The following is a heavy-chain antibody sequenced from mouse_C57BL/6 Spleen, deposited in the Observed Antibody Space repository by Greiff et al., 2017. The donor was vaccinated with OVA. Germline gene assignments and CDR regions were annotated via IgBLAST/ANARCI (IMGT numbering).Heavy chain of an antibody. CDR1: GYTFTSYW. J-gene: IGHJ2*01. CDR3: ARPSYGSSSFDY. D-gene: IGHD1-1*01. V-gene: IGHV1-64*01. Sequence: QVQLQQPGAELVKPGASVKLSCKASGYTFTSYWMPWVKQRPGQGLEWIGMIHPNSGSTNYNEKFKSKATLTVDKSSSTAYMQLSSLTSEDSAVYYCARPSYGSSSFDYWGQGTTLTVSS. CDR2: IHPNSGST.